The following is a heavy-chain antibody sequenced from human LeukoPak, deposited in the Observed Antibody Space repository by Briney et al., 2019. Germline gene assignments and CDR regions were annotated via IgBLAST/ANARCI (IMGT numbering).Heavy chain of an antibody. CDR3: AKGRDCSSTSCHYYYYYYYMDV. Sequence: GRSLRLSCEGSGFTFSSFGIHWVRQAPGEGLEWVSAISGSGGSTYYADSVKGRFTISRDNSKNTLYLQMNSLRAEDTAVYYCAKGRDCSSTSCHYYYYYYYMDVWDKGTTVTVSS. D-gene: IGHD2-2*01. CDR1: GFTFSSFG. CDR2: ISGSGGST. J-gene: IGHJ6*03. V-gene: IGHV3-23*01.